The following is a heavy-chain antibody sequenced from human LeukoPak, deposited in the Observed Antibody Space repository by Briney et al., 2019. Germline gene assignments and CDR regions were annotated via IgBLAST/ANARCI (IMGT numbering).Heavy chain of an antibody. CDR2: IIPIFGTA. CDR1: GGTFSSYA. D-gene: IGHD3-10*01. V-gene: IGHV1-69*06. J-gene: IGHJ5*02. CDR3: APQGGTMVRGVIIP. Sequence: GASVKVSCKASGGTFSSYAISWVRQAPGQGLEWMGGIIPIFGTANYAQKFQGRVTITADKSTSTAYMELSSLRSEDTAVYYGAPQGGTMVRGVIIPWGQGTLVTVSS.